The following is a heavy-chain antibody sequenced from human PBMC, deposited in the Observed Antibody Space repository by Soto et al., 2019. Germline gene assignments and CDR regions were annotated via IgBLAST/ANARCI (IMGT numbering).Heavy chain of an antibody. J-gene: IGHJ4*02. Sequence: GGSLRLSCAASGFTFSSYAMSWVRQAPGKGLEWVSAISGSGGSTYYADSVKGRFTISRDNSKNTLYLQMNSLRAEDTAVYYCAKRPGYSSSKPGGFDYWGRGTLVTVSS. CDR3: AKRPGYSSSKPGGFDY. CDR2: ISGSGGST. CDR1: GFTFSSYA. D-gene: IGHD6-13*01. V-gene: IGHV3-23*01.